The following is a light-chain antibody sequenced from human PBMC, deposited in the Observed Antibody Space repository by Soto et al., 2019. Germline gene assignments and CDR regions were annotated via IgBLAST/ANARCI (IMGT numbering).Light chain of an antibody. J-gene: IGKJ2*01. CDR1: QSVSSY. CDR3: QQRRNGYT. V-gene: IGKV3-11*01. Sequence: EIVLTQSPATLSLSPGERATLSCRASQSVSSYLAWYQQKPGQAPRLLIYDASNRATGIPARFSGSGSGTDITLTISSLEPEDFAVYYCQQRRNGYTFGQGTKLEIK. CDR2: DAS.